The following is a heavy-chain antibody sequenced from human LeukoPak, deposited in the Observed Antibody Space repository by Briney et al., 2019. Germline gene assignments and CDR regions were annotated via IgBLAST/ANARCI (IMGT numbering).Heavy chain of an antibody. V-gene: IGHV1-69*04. J-gene: IGHJ4*02. D-gene: IGHD4-23*01. CDR1: GGTFSSYA. CDR3: ATGNDYGGKSHDY. CDR2: IIPILGIA. Sequence: ASVKVSCKASGGTFSSYAISWVRQAPGQGLEWMGRIIPILGIANYAQKFQGRVTITADKSTSTAYMELSSLRSEDTVVYYCATGNDYGGKSHDYWGQGTLVTVSS.